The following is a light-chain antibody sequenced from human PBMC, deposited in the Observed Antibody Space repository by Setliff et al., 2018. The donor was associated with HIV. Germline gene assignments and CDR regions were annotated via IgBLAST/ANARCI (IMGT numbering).Light chain of an antibody. J-gene: IGLJ2*01. CDR1: SSNIGNNG. CDR2: YDD. Sequence: QSALTQPPSVSEAPRQRVTISCSGSSSNIGNNGVNWYQQLPGKAPKLLIYYDDLLPSGVSDRFSGSKSGTSASLAISGLQSEDEADYYCAAWDDRLNGVVFGGGTKVTVL. CDR3: AAWDDRLNGVV. V-gene: IGLV1-36*01.